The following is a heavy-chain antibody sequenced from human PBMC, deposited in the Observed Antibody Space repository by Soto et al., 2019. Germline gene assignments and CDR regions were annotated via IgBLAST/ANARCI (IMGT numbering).Heavy chain of an antibody. V-gene: IGHV4-39*07. CDR2: IYYSGST. D-gene: IGHD6-13*01. Sequence: SETLSLTCTVSGGSISSSSYYWGWIRQPPGKGLEWIGSIYYSGSTYYNPSLKSRVTISVDTSKNQFSLKLSSETAADTAVYYCARVTAAAWYSYYYYMDVWGKGTTVTVSS. J-gene: IGHJ6*03. CDR3: ARVTAAAWYSYYYYMDV. CDR1: GGSISSSSYY.